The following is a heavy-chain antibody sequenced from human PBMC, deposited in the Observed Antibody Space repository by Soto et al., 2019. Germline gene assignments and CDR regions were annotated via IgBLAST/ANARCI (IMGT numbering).Heavy chain of an antibody. V-gene: IGHV3-30*18. CDR3: AKDLKDYGDGYYFDY. D-gene: IGHD4-17*01. J-gene: IGHJ4*02. CDR1: GFPVSSYC. Sequence: STKLSCAASGFPVSSYCMHWVRPAPGKGLEWVAVISYDGSNKYYADSVKGRFTIARDNSKNTLYLQMNSLRAEDTAVYYCAKDLKDYGDGYYFDYWGQGTLVTGSS. CDR2: ISYDGSNK.